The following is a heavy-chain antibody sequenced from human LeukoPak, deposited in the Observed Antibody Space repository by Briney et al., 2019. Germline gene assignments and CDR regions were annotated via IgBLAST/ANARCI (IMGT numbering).Heavy chain of an antibody. CDR2: INPSGGST. V-gene: IGHV1-46*01. Sequence: GASVKVSCKASGYTFTSYYMHWVRQAPGQGLEWMGIINPSGGSTSYAQKFQGRVTMTRDTSTSTVYMELSSLRSEDTAVYNCAGSAKLPGYSYGDYYFDYWGQGTLVTVSS. D-gene: IGHD5-18*01. J-gene: IGHJ4*02. CDR1: GYTFTSYY. CDR3: AGSAKLPGYSYGDYYFDY.